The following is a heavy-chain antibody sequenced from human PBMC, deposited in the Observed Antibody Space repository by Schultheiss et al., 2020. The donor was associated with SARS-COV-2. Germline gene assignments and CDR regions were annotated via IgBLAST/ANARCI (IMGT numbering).Heavy chain of an antibody. V-gene: IGHV4-59*08. D-gene: IGHD6-19*01. CDR3: ARHPSSGLDY. CDR2: IYYSGST. J-gene: IGHJ4*02. CDR1: GGSFSGYY. Sequence: SETLSLTCAVYGGSFSGYYWSWIRQPPGKGLEWIGSIYYSGSTNYNPSLKSRVTMSVDTSKNQFSLKLSSVTAADTAVYYCARHPSSGLDYWGQGTLVTVSS.